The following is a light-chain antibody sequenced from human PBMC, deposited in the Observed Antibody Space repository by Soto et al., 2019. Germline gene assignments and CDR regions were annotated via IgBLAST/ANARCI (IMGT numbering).Light chain of an antibody. CDR3: KSYAGSNTYV. CDR1: KSDIGVYDF. Sequence: QSALTQPTSASGSPGQSVTISCTGTKSDIGVYDFVSWYQHHPGKAPRLIIYEVVQRPSGVPDRFSGSKSGNTASLTVSGLQAADEADYFCKSYAGSNTYVFGSGTKLTVI. V-gene: IGLV2-8*01. CDR2: EVV. J-gene: IGLJ1*01.